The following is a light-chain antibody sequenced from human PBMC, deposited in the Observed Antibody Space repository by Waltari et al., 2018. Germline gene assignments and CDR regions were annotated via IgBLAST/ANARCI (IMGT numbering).Light chain of an antibody. CDR2: AVS. Sequence: QSALTQPRSVSGSPGQSVTTPCTGTSSDVVKYNYFSWYQPHPGTAPKLMIYAVSKRPAGVPDRFSGSKYGNTASLTISGLQAEDEADYHCCSYAGSRTPWVFGGGTKLTVL. CDR1: SSDVVKYNY. CDR3: CSYAGSRTPWV. J-gene: IGLJ3*02. V-gene: IGLV2-11*02.